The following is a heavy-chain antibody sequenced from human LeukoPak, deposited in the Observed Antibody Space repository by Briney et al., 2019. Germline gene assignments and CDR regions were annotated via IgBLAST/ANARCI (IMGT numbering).Heavy chain of an antibody. J-gene: IGHJ4*02. V-gene: IGHV1-2*04. Sequence: VASVTVSCTASGYTFTGYYMHWVRQAPGQGLEWMGWINPNSGGTNYAQKFQGWVTMTRDTSISTAYMELSRLRSDDTAVYYCARDLEGYCSGGSCYNLVGFDYWGQGTLVTVSS. D-gene: IGHD2-15*01. CDR3: ARDLEGYCSGGSCYNLVGFDY. CDR1: GYTFTGYY. CDR2: INPNSGGT.